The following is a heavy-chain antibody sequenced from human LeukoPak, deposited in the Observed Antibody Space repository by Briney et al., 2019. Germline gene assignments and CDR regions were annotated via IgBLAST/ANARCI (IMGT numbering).Heavy chain of an antibody. Sequence: GGSLRLSCAASGFTFSSYAMSWVRQAPGKGLEWVSAISGSGGSTYYADSVKGRFTISRDNSKNTLYLQMNSLGAEDTAVYYCAKDPSGEWELLTSTVQTDYWGQGTLVTVSS. J-gene: IGHJ4*02. CDR1: GFTFSSYA. CDR3: AKDPSGEWELLTSTVQTDY. CDR2: ISGSGGST. D-gene: IGHD1-26*01. V-gene: IGHV3-23*01.